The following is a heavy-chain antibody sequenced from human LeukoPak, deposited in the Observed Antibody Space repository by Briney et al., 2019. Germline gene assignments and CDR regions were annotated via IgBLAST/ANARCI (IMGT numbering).Heavy chain of an antibody. D-gene: IGHD3-10*01. V-gene: IGHV3-23*01. CDR2: ISGSGGST. CDR3: AKVYYGSGRPFHPFDY. Sequence: PGGSLRLSCAASGFTFSSYAMSWVRQAPGKGLEWVSAISGSGGSTYYADSVKGRFTISRDNSKNTLYLQMNSLRAEDTAVYYCAKVYYGSGRPFHPFDYWGQGTLVTVSS. CDR1: GFTFSSYA. J-gene: IGHJ4*02.